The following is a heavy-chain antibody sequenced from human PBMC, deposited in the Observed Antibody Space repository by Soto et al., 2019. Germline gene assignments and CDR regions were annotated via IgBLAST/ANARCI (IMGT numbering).Heavy chain of an antibody. J-gene: IGHJ1*01. V-gene: IGHV1-18*04. CDR3: AIDYGDRPEYFKH. Sequence: QVQFVQSGPDLKRPGASMKVSCKASGYTFTSYGISWVRQAPGQGLEWMAWISPLKGRTQYSQKAQGRVTLSTDTSSNTAYMEMTTLRVDDTAVYFCAIDYGDRPEYFKHWGQGTLVTVS. CDR2: ISPLKGRT. CDR1: GYTFTSYG. D-gene: IGHD4-17*01.